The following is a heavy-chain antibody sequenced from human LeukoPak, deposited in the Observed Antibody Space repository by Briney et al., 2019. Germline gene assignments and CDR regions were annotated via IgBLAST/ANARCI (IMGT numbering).Heavy chain of an antibody. V-gene: IGHV3-33*01. CDR1: GFTFSSYG. D-gene: IGHD1-1*01. CDR2: IWYDGSNK. CDR3: ARDWGTIPFDY. J-gene: IGHJ4*02. Sequence: GRSLRLSCAASGFTFSSYGMHWVRQAPGKGLEWVAVIWYDGSNKYYADSVKGRFTISRDNSKNTLYLQMNSLRAEDTAVYYCARDWGTIPFDYWGQGTLVTVSS.